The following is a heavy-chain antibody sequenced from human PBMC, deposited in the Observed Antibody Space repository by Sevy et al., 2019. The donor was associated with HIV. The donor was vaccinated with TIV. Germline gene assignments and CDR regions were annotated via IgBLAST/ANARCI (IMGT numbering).Heavy chain of an antibody. Sequence: VSVKVSCKASGYAFTSYYMHWVRQAPGQGLEWMGIINPSGGSTSYAQKFQGRVTMTRDTSTSTVYMELSSLRSEDTAVYYCARDLASGDFQHWGQGTLVTVSS. D-gene: IGHD3-10*01. J-gene: IGHJ1*01. CDR1: GYAFTSYY. CDR3: ARDLASGDFQH. CDR2: INPSGGST. V-gene: IGHV1-46*01.